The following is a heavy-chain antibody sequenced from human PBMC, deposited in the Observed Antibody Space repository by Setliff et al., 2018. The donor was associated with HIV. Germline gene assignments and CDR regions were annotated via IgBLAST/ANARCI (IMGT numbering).Heavy chain of an antibody. CDR1: GGSFSEYY. V-gene: IGHV4-34*01. J-gene: IGHJ6*03. Sequence: SETLSLTCAVYGGSFSEYYWIWIRQPPGKGLEWIGEINHSGSTHYNPSLKSRFIISVDTSKNQFSLKVNSMTAADTAVYYCARGARLLAAYSDRWDYFYMAVWGKGTTVTVSS. D-gene: IGHD1-26*01. CDR3: ARGARLLAAYSDRWDYFYMAV. CDR2: INHSGST.